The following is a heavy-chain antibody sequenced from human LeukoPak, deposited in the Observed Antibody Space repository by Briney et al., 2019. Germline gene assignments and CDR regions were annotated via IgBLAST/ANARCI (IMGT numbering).Heavy chain of an antibody. Sequence: GGSLRLSCVVSGFTLTDHGMHWVRQAPGKGLEWLAVISNDGSNKYYADSVKGRFTISRDSYRDTLYLQMNSLRAEDTAVYYCARDKAGIRYFDWLLDYWGQGILVTVSS. V-gene: IGHV3-30*03. CDR3: ARDKAGIRYFDWLLDY. CDR2: ISNDGSNK. CDR1: GFTLTDHG. J-gene: IGHJ4*02. D-gene: IGHD3-9*01.